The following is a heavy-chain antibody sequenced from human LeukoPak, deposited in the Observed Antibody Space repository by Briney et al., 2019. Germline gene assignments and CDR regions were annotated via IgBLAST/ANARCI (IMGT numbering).Heavy chain of an antibody. V-gene: IGHV3-53*01. D-gene: IGHD3-3*01. Sequence: GGSLRLSCAASGFTVSSNYMSWVRQAPGKGLEWVSVIYSGGNTYYADSVRGRFTISRDNSKNTLYLQMNSLRAEDTAVYYCAREEFWSGHQWGQGTLVTVSS. CDR1: GFTVSSNY. CDR2: IYSGGNT. J-gene: IGHJ4*02. CDR3: AREEFWSGHQ.